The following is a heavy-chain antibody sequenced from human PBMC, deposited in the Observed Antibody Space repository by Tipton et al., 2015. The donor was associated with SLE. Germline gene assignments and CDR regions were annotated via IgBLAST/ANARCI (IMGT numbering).Heavy chain of an antibody. D-gene: IGHD3-10*01. V-gene: IGHV4-59*01. CDR1: GGSISSYY. CDR3: ARTSYYGSGEY. J-gene: IGHJ4*02. CDR2: VYYSGGT. Sequence: GLVKPSETLSLTCTVSGGSISSYYWNWIRQPPGKGLEWLGYVYYSGGTNYNPSLKSRVTISVDTSKNQFSLRLTSVTAADTAVYYCARTSYYGSGEYWGQGTLVAVSP.